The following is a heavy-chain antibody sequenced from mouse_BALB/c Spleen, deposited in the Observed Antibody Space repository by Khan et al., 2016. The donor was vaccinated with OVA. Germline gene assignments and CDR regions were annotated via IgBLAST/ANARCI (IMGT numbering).Heavy chain of an antibody. J-gene: IGHJ3*01. CDR1: GFTFTSYT. CDR3: VRDGAYHRNDGWFAY. CDR2: INPSNGYT. V-gene: IGHV1-4*01. Sequence: QVQLKQSGAELARPGASVKMSCKASGFTFTSYTIHWIKERPGQGLEWIGYINPSNGYTNYNQKFKDKATLTTDKSSTTAYLQLSSLTSDDSAVYNCVRDGAYHRNDGWFAYWGQGTLGTGSA. D-gene: IGHD2-14*01.